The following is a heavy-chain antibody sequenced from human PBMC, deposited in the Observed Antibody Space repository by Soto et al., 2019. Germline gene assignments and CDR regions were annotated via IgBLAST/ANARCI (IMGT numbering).Heavy chain of an antibody. Sequence: ASVKVSCKASGYTFTSYDINWVRQATGQGLEWMGWMNPNSGNTGYAQKFQGRVTMTRNTSISTAYMELSSLRSEDTAVYYCARVEGYYYGMDVWGQGTTVTVSS. CDR3: ARVEGYYYGMDV. CDR2: MNPNSGNT. J-gene: IGHJ6*02. CDR1: GYTFTSYD. V-gene: IGHV1-8*01.